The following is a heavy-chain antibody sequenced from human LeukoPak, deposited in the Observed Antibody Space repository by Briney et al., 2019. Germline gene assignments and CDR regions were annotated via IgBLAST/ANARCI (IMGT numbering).Heavy chain of an antibody. Sequence: ASVKVSCKASGYTFTSYDINWVRQATGQGLEWMGWMNPNSGNTGYAQNLQGRVTITRNTSISTAYMELSSLRSEDTAVYYCAKDFVVVPGLVNYFDYWGQGTLVTVSS. CDR3: AKDFVVVPGLVNYFDY. J-gene: IGHJ4*02. D-gene: IGHD2-2*01. CDR2: MNPNSGNT. V-gene: IGHV1-8*03. CDR1: GYTFTSYD.